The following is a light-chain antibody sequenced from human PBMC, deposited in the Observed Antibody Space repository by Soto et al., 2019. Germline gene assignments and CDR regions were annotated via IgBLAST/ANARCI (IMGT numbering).Light chain of an antibody. CDR2: DVS. Sequence: VLTQPASVSGSPGQSITISCTGTSSDVGGYNYVSWYQQHPGKAPKLLINDVSNRPSGISDRFSGSKSGNTASLTISGLQAEDEADYYCSSYTSSTTNFFGTGTQLPVL. CDR1: SSDVGGYNY. J-gene: IGLJ1*01. V-gene: IGLV2-14*03. CDR3: SSYTSSTTNF.